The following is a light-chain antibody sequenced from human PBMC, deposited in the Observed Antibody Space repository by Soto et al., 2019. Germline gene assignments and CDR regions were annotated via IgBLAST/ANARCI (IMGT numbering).Light chain of an antibody. V-gene: IGKV1-5*01. J-gene: IGKJ1*01. CDR3: QQYYSYSLWT. CDR1: QSIGSW. CDR2: DAS. Sequence: DIQMTQFPSTLSASVGDRVTITCRASQSIGSWLAWYQQKPGKAPKLLIYDASTLDRGVPSTFSGSGSGTEFTLTINSLQPDDFATYYCQQYYSYSLWTFGQGTKVDVK.